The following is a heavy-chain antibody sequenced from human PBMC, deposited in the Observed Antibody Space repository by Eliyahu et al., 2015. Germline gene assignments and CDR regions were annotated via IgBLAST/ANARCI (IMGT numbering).Heavy chain of an antibody. Sequence: QVTLRESGPALVKPTQTLTLTCTFSGFSLSLRGMCVGWVRQPPGKALEWLALIDWDDTKYYSTSLKTRLTISKDISQNQVVLTMASMDPVDTATYFCTRMAFRNGFDSWGQGIQVTVSS. V-gene: IGHV2-70*13. CDR3: TRMAFRNGFDS. D-gene: IGHD2/OR15-2a*01. CDR2: IDWDDTK. J-gene: IGHJ4*02. CDR1: GFSLSLRGMC.